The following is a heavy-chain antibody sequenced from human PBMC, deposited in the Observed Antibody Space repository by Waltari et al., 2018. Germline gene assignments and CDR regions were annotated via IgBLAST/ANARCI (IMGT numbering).Heavy chain of an antibody. CDR3: ARDYSPIFHPSRITYDAFDI. V-gene: IGHV1-46*01. Sequence: VQLVQSGSEVKRPGAAVKVSCMASGYAFTSYYMHWVRQARGQGLEWMGIINPSGGSTSYAQKFQVTVTMTRDTSTSTVYMELSSLRSEYTAVYYCARDYSPIFHPSRITYDAFDIWGQGTMVTVSS. D-gene: IGHD3-3*01. CDR2: INPSGGST. J-gene: IGHJ3*02. CDR1: GYAFTSYY.